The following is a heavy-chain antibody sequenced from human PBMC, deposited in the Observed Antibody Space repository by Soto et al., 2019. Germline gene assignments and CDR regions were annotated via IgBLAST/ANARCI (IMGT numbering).Heavy chain of an antibody. CDR3: ARERRQVASRSSRNYYYGMDV. Sequence: GGSLRLSCAASGFTFSSYGMHWVRQAPGKGLEWVAVIWYDGSNKYYADSVKGRFTISRDNSKNTLYLQMNSLRAEDTAVYYCARERRQVASRSSRNYYYGMDVWGQGTTVTVSS. V-gene: IGHV3-33*01. CDR2: IWYDGSNK. CDR1: GFTFSSYG. J-gene: IGHJ6*02. D-gene: IGHD6-13*01.